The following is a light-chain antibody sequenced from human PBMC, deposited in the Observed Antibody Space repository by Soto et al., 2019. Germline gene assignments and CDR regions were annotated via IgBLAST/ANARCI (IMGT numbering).Light chain of an antibody. CDR3: QTWDSSTGV. CDR1: ELGDKY. V-gene: IGLV3-1*01. CDR2: EDR. J-gene: IGLJ1*01. Sequence: SYELTQPPSVSVSPGQTASITCSRDELGDKYVCWYQQKPGQSPVMVIYEDRKRPSGIPERFSGSNSGNTATLTISGTQTMDEADYYCQTWDSSTGVFGTGTKLTVL.